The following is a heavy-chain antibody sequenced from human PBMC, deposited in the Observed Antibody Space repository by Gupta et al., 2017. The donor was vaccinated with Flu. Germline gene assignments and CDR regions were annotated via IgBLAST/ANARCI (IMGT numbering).Heavy chain of an antibody. D-gene: IGHD2-21*02. J-gene: IGHJ5*02. CDR1: GGSFSGYY. CDR2: INHGGST. V-gene: IGHV4-34*01. CDR3: ASLAYCGGDCYRSGDDTRGWFDP. Sequence: QVQLQQWGAGLLKPSETLSLTCAVYGGSFSGYYWSWIRQPPGKGLEGIGEINHGGSTNYNPSLKSRVTISVDTSKNQFSLKLSSVTAADTAVYYCASLAYCGGDCYRSGDDTRGWFDPWGQGTLVTVSS.